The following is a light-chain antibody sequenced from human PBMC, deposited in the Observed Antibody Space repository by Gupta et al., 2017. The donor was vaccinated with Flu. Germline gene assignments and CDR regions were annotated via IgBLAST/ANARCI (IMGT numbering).Light chain of an antibody. V-gene: IGLV5-45*01. Sequence: ATYNIYWYRQKPGSPPQFLLRYRSASDKNQGSGVPSRFSGSKDASANAGILVISGLQSDDEADYYCLMWHSSAWVFGGGTRLTVL. J-gene: IGLJ3*02. CDR2: YRSASDK. CDR3: LMWHSSAWV. CDR1: ATYN.